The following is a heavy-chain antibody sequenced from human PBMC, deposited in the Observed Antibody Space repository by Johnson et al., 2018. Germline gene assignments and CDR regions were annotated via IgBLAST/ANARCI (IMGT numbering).Heavy chain of an antibody. CDR3: AKPLYSSGWYRQY. Sequence: VQLVESGGGLVQPGGSLRLSCAASGFTFSTYAMSWVRQAPGKGLEWVQAISGSGSSPDYADSVKGRFTISRDNSKNTVYLQMNSLRAEDTAVYYCAKPLYSSGWYRQYWGQGTLVTVSS. V-gene: IGHV3-23*04. J-gene: IGHJ4*02. D-gene: IGHD6-19*01. CDR1: GFTFSTYA. CDR2: ISGSGSSP.